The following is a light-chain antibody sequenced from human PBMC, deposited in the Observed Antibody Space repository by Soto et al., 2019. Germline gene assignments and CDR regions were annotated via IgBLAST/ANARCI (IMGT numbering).Light chain of an antibody. CDR1: QSVKKNY. Sequence: VLTQSPGTLSLYPGERATLSCRASQSVKKNYLAWYQQKPGQSPRLLIYGASNRATGIPDRFSGSGSGTDFTLTISRLEPEDFAVYYCQQYVSSSTFGQGTKVDNK. J-gene: IGKJ1*01. V-gene: IGKV3-20*01. CDR3: QQYVSSST. CDR2: GAS.